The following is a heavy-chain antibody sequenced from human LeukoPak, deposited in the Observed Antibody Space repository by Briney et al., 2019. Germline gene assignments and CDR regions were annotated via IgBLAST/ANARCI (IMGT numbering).Heavy chain of an antibody. CDR3: ARAHAGTSHIDY. Sequence: GESLKISCEGSGYSFTNYWIGWVRQMPGKGLEWMGIIYPRDSETTYSPSFQGQVTISADKSISTAYLQWSSLKASDTAMYYCARAHAGTSHIDYWGQGTLVTVSS. CDR2: IYPRDSET. V-gene: IGHV5-51*01. D-gene: IGHD3-10*01. CDR1: GYSFTNYW. J-gene: IGHJ4*02.